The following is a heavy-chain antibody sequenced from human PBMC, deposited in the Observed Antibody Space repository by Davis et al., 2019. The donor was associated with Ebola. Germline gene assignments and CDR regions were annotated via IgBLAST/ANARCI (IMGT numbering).Heavy chain of an antibody. J-gene: IGHJ6*02. CDR3: ARGGITMVRGVIIKGYYYYGMDV. Sequence: GESLKISCAASGFIFSTFWMSWVRQAPGKGLEWVSGINWNGGSTGYADSVKGRFTISRDNAKNSLYLQMNSLRAEDTALYYCARGGITMVRGVIIKGYYYYGMDVWGQGTTVTVSS. D-gene: IGHD3-10*01. CDR2: INWNGGST. CDR1: GFIFSTFW. V-gene: IGHV3-20*04.